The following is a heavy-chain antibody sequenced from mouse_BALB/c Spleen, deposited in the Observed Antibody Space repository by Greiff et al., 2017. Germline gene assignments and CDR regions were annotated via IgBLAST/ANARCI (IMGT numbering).Heavy chain of an antibody. J-gene: IGHJ4*01. CDR3: ARNMDDYDEAMDY. D-gene: IGHD2-4*01. CDR1: GFPFTRYG. V-gene: IGHV2-4-1*01. CDR2: IWSGGST. Sequence: QVQLQQSGPGLVQPSQSLSITCPVSGFPFTRYGVHWVRQSPGKGLEWLGVIWSGGSTDYNAAFISRLSISKNNSKSQVFFKMNSLQADDTAIYDCARNMDDYDEAMDYWGQGTSVTVSA.